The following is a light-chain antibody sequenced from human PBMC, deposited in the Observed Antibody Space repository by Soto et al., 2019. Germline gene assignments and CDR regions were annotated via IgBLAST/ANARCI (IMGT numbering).Light chain of an antibody. Sequence: QSALTQPPSVSGSPGQSVTISCTGTSSDVGGYNRVSWYQQPPGTAPKLVIYEVIHRPSGVPARFSGSKSGNTASLTISGLQAEDEADYYCYSYTSSSTYVFGTGNKVTVL. CDR2: EVI. CDR3: YSYTSSSTYV. J-gene: IGLJ1*01. V-gene: IGLV2-18*02. CDR1: SSDVGGYNR.